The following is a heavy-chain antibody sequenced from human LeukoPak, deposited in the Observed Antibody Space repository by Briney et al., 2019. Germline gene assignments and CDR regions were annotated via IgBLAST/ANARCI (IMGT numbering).Heavy chain of an antibody. D-gene: IGHD4-17*01. J-gene: IGHJ5*02. CDR3: ARMMTTVFDWFDP. V-gene: IGHV5-51*01. Sequence: GESLKISCKGSGYRFTSYWIGWVRQMPGKGLERMGIIYPGDSDTRYSPSFQGQVTISAVKSISTAYLQWSSLKASDTAMYYCARMMTTVFDWFDPWGQGTLVTVSS. CDR1: GYRFTSYW. CDR2: IYPGDSDT.